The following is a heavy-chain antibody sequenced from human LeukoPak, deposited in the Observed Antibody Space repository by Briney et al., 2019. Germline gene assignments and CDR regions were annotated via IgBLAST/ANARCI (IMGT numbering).Heavy chain of an antibody. D-gene: IGHD2-15*01. CDR1: GGSISSYY. CDR3: ARLSIVVGTNMFDP. J-gene: IGHJ5*02. V-gene: IGHV4-59*08. CDR2: IYYSGST. Sequence: SETLSLTCTVSGGSISSYYWSWIRQPPGKGLEWIGYIYYSGSTNYNPSLKSRVTISVDTSKNQFSLKLSSVTAADTAVYYCARLSIVVGTNMFDPWGQGTLVTVSS.